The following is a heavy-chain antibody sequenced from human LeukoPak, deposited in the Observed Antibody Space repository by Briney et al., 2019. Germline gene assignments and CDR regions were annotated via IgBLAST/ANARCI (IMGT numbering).Heavy chain of an antibody. CDR1: GYTFTGYY. CDR2: FDPEDGET. V-gene: IGHV1-24*01. D-gene: IGHD6-19*01. J-gene: IGHJ4*02. CDR3: ARDDHSSGWYLPFDY. Sequence: ASVKVSCKASGYTFTGYYMHWVRQAPGKGLEWMGGFDPEDGETIYAQKFQGRVTMTEDTSTDTAYMELSSLRSEDTAVYYCARDDHSSGWYLPFDYWGQGTLVTVSS.